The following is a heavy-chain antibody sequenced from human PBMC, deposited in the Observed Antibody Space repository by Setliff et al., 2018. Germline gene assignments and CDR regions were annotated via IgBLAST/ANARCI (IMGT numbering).Heavy chain of an antibody. CDR2: IYYSGAT. CDR1: GGSIKDEDHY. CDR3: ARDKRQYNFWSGYYGSWGNYFDY. D-gene: IGHD3-3*01. Sequence: LSLTCTVSGGSIKDEDHYWGWIRQPPGKGLEWIGTIYYSGATYHNPSLKSRVTISVDTSKNQFSLKLSSVTAADTAVYYCARDKRQYNFWSGYYGSWGNYFDYWGQGTLVTVSS. V-gene: IGHV4-39*07. J-gene: IGHJ4*02.